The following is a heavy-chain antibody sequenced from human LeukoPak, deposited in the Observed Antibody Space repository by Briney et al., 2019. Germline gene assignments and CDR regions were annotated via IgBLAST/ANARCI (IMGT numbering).Heavy chain of an antibody. D-gene: IGHD2/OR15-2a*01. CDR3: VRDVSRRIGMDV. V-gene: IGHV3-21*01. Sequence: PGGSLRLSCLASGFSLNSYTMNWVREAPGKGLEWVSTISPVSSYTWYAESVKGRFTIARDNPENSLYLQMDSLRARDTAVYYCVRDVSRRIGMDVWGQGTTVSVSS. CDR2: ISPVSSYT. J-gene: IGHJ6*02. CDR1: GFSLNSYT.